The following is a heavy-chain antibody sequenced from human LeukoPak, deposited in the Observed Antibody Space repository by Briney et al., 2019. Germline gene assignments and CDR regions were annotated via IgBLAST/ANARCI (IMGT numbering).Heavy chain of an antibody. CDR3: ATLGSGYAKAQRGGYYYGMDV. CDR2: IIPILGIA. V-gene: IGHV1-69*04. Sequence: SVKVSCKASGGTFSSYAISWVRQAPGQGLEWMGRIIPILGIANYAQKFQGRVTITADKSTSTAYMELSSLRSEDTAVYYCATLGSGYAKAQRGGYYYGMDVWGQGTTVTVSS. D-gene: IGHD5-12*01. CDR1: GGTFSSYA. J-gene: IGHJ6*02.